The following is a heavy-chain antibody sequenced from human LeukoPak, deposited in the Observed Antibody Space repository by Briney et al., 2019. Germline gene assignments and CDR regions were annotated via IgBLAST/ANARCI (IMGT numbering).Heavy chain of an antibody. CDR3: ARGFGSYSMGHWFDP. Sequence: PSGTLSLTCAVSGGSISSSNWWSWVRQPPGKGLEWIGEIYHSGSTNYNPSLKSRVTISVDKSKNQFSLKLSSVTAADTAVYYCARGFGSYSMGHWFDPWGQGTLVTVSS. CDR2: IYHSGST. V-gene: IGHV4-4*02. D-gene: IGHD1-26*01. CDR1: GGSISSSNW. J-gene: IGHJ5*02.